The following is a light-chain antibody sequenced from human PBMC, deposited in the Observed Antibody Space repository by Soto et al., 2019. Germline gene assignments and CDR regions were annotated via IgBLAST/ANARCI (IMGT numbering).Light chain of an antibody. J-gene: IGKJ5*01. CDR3: QQLNSYPIT. CDR1: QGLSSD. Sequence: DIQLTQSPSFLSASVGDRVTITCRASQGLSSDLAWYQQKPGKAPKLLIYAASTLQSGVPLRFSGSGSGTEFTLTISSLQPEDFATYYCQQLNSYPITFGQGTRLEIK. V-gene: IGKV1-9*01. CDR2: AAS.